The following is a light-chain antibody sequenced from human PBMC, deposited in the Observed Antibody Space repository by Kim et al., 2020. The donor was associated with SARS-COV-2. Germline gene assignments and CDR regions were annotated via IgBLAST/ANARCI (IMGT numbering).Light chain of an antibody. CDR2: EDN. CDR3: QSYDSSNQV. Sequence: GNAVTISGTPSSGTIASNYVQWYQQRPGSAPTTVIYEDNQRPSGVPDRFSGSIDSSSNSASLTISGLKTEDEADYYCQSYDSSNQVFGGGTQLTVL. CDR1: SGTIASNY. V-gene: IGLV6-57*03. J-gene: IGLJ3*02.